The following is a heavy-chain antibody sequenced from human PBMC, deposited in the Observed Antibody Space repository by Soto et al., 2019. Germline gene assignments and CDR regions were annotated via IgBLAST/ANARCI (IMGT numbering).Heavy chain of an antibody. V-gene: IGHV1-69*06. CDR1: GGSFNNYV. CDR3: ARYWNAGTLYGAFDI. D-gene: IGHD4-17*01. Sequence: QVQLVQSGAEVRKPGSSVQVSCEASGGSFNNYVISWLRQAPGQGLEWMGGSIPNYEAANYAQKFRGRLTINADKATNTAYMELNSLRPEDTATYYCARYWNAGTLYGAFDIWGQGTTVIVS. J-gene: IGHJ3*02. CDR2: SIPNYEAA.